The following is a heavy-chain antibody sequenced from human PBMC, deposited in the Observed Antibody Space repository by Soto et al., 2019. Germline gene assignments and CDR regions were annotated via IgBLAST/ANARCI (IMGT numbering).Heavy chain of an antibody. V-gene: IGHV4-39*01. CDR1: GGSISSSSYY. Sequence: QLQLQESGPGLVKPSETLSLTCTVSGGSISSSSYYWGWIRQPPGKGLAWIGSIYYSGSTYYNPSLNSRVTISVDTSKNQFSLKLSSVTAADTAVYYCARRDLGYCSGGSCYSDYYYYYGMDVWGQGTTVTVSS. CDR3: ARRDLGYCSGGSCYSDYYYYYGMDV. J-gene: IGHJ6*02. CDR2: IYYSGST. D-gene: IGHD2-15*01.